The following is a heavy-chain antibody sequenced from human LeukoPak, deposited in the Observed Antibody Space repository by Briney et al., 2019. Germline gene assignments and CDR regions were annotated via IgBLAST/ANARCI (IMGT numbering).Heavy chain of an antibody. CDR1: GGSISSSSYY. CDR3: ARRKDSSGYYVFDY. D-gene: IGHD3-22*01. V-gene: IGHV4-39*01. Sequence: SETLSLTCTVSGGSISSSSYYWGWIRQPPGKGLEWIGSIYYSGSTYYNPSLKSRVTISVDTSKNRFSLKLSSVTAADTAVYYCARRKDSSGYYVFDYWGQGTLVTVSS. J-gene: IGHJ4*02. CDR2: IYYSGST.